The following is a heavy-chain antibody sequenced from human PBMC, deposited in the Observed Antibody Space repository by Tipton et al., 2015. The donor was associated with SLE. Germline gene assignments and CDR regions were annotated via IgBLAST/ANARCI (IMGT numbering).Heavy chain of an antibody. V-gene: IGHV4-34*01. CDR1: GGSFSGYY. CDR2: INRSGST. D-gene: IGHD6-6*01. J-gene: IGHJ4*02. CDR3: ARVPDDPSSSPTFDY. Sequence: TLSLTCAVYGGSFSGYYWSWIRQPPGKGLEWIGEINRSGSTNYNPSLKSRVTISVDTSKNQFSLKLSSVTAADTAVYYCARVPDDPSSSPTFDYWGQGTLVIVSS.